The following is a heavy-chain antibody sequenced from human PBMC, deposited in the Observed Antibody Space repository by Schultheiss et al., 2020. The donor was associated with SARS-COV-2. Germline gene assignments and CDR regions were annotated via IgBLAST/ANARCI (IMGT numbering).Heavy chain of an antibody. CDR1: GGSFSGYY. CDR3: ARDTFGLGVLGY. D-gene: IGHD3-16*01. CDR2: IYTSGST. Sequence: SETLSLTCAVYGGSFSGYYWSWIRQPAGKGLEWIGRIYTSGSTYYNPSLKSRVTMSVDTSKNQFSLKLSSVTAADTAVYYCARDTFGLGVLGYWGQGTLVTVSS. J-gene: IGHJ4*02. V-gene: IGHV4-4*07.